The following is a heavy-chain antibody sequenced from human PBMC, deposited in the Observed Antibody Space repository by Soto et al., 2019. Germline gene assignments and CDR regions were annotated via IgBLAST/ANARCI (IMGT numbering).Heavy chain of an antibody. V-gene: IGHV3-48*01. CDR2: ISSSSSTI. J-gene: IGHJ3*02. CDR3: ATNQVSDAFDI. CDR1: GFTFSSYS. Sequence: GGSLRLSCAASGFTFSSYSMNWVRQAPGKGLEWVSYISSSSSTIYYADSVKGRFTISRDNAKNSLYLQMNSLRAEDTAVYYCATNQVSDAFDIWGQGTMVTVSS.